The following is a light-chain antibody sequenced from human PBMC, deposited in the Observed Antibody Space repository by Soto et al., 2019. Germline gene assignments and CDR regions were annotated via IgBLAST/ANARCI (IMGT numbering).Light chain of an antibody. CDR3: QQCGTSPWT. CDR2: GAS. CDR1: QSVGSSY. J-gene: IGKJ1*01. V-gene: IGKV3-20*01. Sequence: IFFTQAPGTLSLSPVERATLSCMASQSVGSSYLVWYQQKPGQAPRLLIYGASSRATGIPDRFSGSGSGTDFTLTISRLEPEDFAVYYCQQCGTSPWTFGQGTKVDIK.